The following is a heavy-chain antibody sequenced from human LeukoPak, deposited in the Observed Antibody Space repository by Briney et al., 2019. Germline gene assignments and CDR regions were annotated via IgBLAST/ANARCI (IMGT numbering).Heavy chain of an antibody. CDR1: GFTFRSFS. J-gene: IGHJ3*02. CDR2: ISSTSNHK. D-gene: IGHD6-13*01. V-gene: IGHV3-21*06. CDR3: ATRVTADSYDASDI. Sequence: GGSLRLSCAASGFTFRSFSMTWVCQAPGKGLEWVASISSTSNHKYHADSVKGRFTISRDNDKNSLYLQMNSLRAEDTALYYCATRVTADSYDASDIWGQGTMVTVSS.